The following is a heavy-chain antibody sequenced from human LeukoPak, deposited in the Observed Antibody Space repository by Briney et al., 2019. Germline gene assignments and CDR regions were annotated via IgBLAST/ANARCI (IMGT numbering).Heavy chain of an antibody. CDR2: IKSKTDGGTT. J-gene: IGHJ4*02. V-gene: IGHV3-15*01. CDR1: GFTFSNAW. Sequence: KPGGSLGLSCAASGFTFSNAWMSWVRQAPGKGLEWVGRIKSKTDGGTTDYAAPVKGRFTISRDDSKNTLYLQMNSLKTEDTAVYYCTTEGDGYNSFYFDYWGQGTLVTVSS. D-gene: IGHD5-24*01. CDR3: TTEGDGYNSFYFDY.